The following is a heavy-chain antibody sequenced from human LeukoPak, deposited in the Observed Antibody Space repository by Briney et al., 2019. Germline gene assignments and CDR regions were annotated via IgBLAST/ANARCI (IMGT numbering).Heavy chain of an antibody. CDR2: IDPSDSYT. CDR3: ARSAVAGTGDWYFDL. CDR1: GYSFTSYW. Sequence: GESRKISCKGSGYSFTSYWISWVRQMPGKGLEWMGRIDPSDSYTNYSPSFQGHVTISADKSISTAYLQWSSLKASDTAMYYCARSAVAGTGDWYFDLWGRGTLVTVSS. V-gene: IGHV5-10-1*01. D-gene: IGHD6-19*01. J-gene: IGHJ2*01.